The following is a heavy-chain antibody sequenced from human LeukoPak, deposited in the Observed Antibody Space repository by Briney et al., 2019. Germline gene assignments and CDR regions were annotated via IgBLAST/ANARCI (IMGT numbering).Heavy chain of an antibody. CDR2: IDSTSIYI. Sequence: GGSLRLSCEGSGFSSSAHTMNWVRQAPGKGLEWVSSIDSTSIYIYYADSMKGRFSISRDNAKNSLYLQMSSLRAEDTAVYYCAREGQGAWYWFDLWGQGTLVTVSS. J-gene: IGHJ5*02. D-gene: IGHD6-19*01. CDR3: AREGQGAWYWFDL. CDR1: GFSSSAHT. V-gene: IGHV3-21*01.